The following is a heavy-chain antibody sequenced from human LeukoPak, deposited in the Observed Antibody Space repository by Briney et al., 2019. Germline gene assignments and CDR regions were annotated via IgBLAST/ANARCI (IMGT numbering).Heavy chain of an antibody. CDR1: GFTFSNYD. CDR3: AKDDRGNEAPFDY. CDR2: ISYDGTNK. J-gene: IGHJ4*02. Sequence: QPGRSLRLSCAASGFTFSNYDMHWVRQAPGKGLEWVAVISYDGTNKYYADSVKGRFTISRDNSKNTLHLQMNSLGAEDTAVYYCAKDDRGNEAPFDYWGQGTLVTVSS. V-gene: IGHV3-30*18.